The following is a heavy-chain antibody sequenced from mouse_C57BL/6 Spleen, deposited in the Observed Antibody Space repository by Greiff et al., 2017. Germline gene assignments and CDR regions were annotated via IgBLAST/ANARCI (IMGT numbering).Heavy chain of an antibody. Sequence: VKLQQSGAELARPGASVKMSCKASGYTFTSYTMHWVKQRPGQGLEWIGYINPSSGYTKYNQKFKDKDTLTADKSSSTAYMQLSSLTSEDSAVYYCATTTIAMDYWGQGTSVTVSS. D-gene: IGHD2-4*01. CDR3: ATTTIAMDY. CDR2: INPSSGYT. CDR1: GYTFTSYT. J-gene: IGHJ4*01. V-gene: IGHV1-4*01.